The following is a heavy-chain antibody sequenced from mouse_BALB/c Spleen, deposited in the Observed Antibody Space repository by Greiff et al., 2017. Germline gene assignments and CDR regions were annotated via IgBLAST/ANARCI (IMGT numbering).Heavy chain of an antibody. Sequence: EVQRVESGGGLVKPGGSLKLSCAASGFAFSSYDMSWVRQTPEKRLEWVAYISSGGGSTYYPDTVKGRFTISRDNAKNTLYLQMSSLKSEDTAMYYCARHPQIFYYGYDYYFDYWGQGTTLTVSS. D-gene: IGHD2-2*01. CDR2: ISSGGGST. J-gene: IGHJ2*01. V-gene: IGHV5-12-1*01. CDR3: ARHPQIFYYGYDYYFDY. CDR1: GFAFSSYD.